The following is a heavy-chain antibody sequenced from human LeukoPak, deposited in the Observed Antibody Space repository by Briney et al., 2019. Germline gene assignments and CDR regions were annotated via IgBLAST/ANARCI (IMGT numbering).Heavy chain of an antibody. Sequence: SETLSLTCTVSGGSISSSSYYWSWIRQPPGKGLEWIGEINHSGSTNYNPSLKSRVTISVDTSKNQFSLKLSSVTAADTAVYYCARDSSSGGSCFDPWGQGTLVTVSS. CDR3: ARDSSSGGSCFDP. V-gene: IGHV4-39*07. CDR2: INHSGST. CDR1: GGSISSSSYY. J-gene: IGHJ5*02. D-gene: IGHD6-13*01.